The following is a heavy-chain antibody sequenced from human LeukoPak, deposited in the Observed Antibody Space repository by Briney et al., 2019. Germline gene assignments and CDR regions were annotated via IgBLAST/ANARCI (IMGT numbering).Heavy chain of an antibody. V-gene: IGHV3-53*01. CDR3: ARGASYGSSLSWFDP. CDR2: IYGGGST. D-gene: IGHD1-26*01. CDR1: GFTVSSNY. Sequence: EGSLRLSCAASGFTVSSNYMSWVRQAPGKGLEWVSVIYGGGSTYYADSVKGRFTISRDNSKNTLYLQMNSLRAEDTAVYYCARGASYGSSLSWFDPWGQGTLVTVSS. J-gene: IGHJ5*02.